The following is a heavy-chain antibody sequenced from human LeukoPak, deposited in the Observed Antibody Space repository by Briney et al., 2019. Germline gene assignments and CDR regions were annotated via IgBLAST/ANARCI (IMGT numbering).Heavy chain of an antibody. J-gene: IGHJ4*02. D-gene: IGHD1-1*01. V-gene: IGHV4-59*01. Sequence: SETLSLTCIVSTGSISGYYWSWIRQSPGKGLEWIGNINYSGSTNYNPSLKSRVTISVDTSKNQFSLKLTSVTATDTVVYYCARGRSGGNYWGQGTLVTVSS. CDR1: TGSISGYY. CDR2: INYSGST. CDR3: ARGRSGGNY.